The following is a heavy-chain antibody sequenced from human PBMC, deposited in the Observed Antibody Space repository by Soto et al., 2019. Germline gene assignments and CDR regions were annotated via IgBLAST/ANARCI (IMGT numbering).Heavy chain of an antibody. CDR2: TYYRSKWYN. Sequence: PSQTLSLTCAISGDNVSSNSAAWNWIRQSPSRGLEWLGRTYYRSKWYNDYAVSVKSRITINPDTSKNQFSLQLNSVTPEDTAVYYCARVRTYQFLEWLMPLNYYGMDVWGQGTTVTVSS. V-gene: IGHV6-1*01. CDR3: ARVRTYQFLEWLMPLNYYGMDV. D-gene: IGHD3-3*01. J-gene: IGHJ6*02. CDR1: GDNVSSNSAA.